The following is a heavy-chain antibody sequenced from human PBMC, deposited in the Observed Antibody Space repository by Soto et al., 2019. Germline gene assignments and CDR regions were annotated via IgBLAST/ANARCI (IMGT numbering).Heavy chain of an antibody. CDR1: GDSINSADYH. D-gene: IGHD3-22*01. Sequence: LSLTCTVSGDSINSADYHWSWLRQPPGKGLEWIGYIYYSRSDYYNPSLGRRATITIDTSRNQFSLNLMSVTAADTAVYYCARVVQFYDSSGYSFYYFDYWGQGAMVTVSS. V-gene: IGHV4-30-4*01. J-gene: IGHJ4*02. CDR2: IYYSRSD. CDR3: ARVVQFYDSSGYSFYYFDY.